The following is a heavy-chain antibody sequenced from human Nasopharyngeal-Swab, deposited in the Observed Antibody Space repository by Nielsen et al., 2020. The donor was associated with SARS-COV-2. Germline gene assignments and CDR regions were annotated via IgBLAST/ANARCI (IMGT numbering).Heavy chain of an antibody. CDR1: GFTFSSYW. V-gene: IGHV3-74*01. CDR3: ARAYYFDS. J-gene: IGHJ4*02. CDR2: IKSDGSST. Sequence: GESLKISCAASGFTFSSYWMHWVRQAPGKGLVWVARIKSDGSSTSYADSVKGRSTISRDNAKNTLYLQMNSLRAEDTAVYYCARAYYFDSWGQGTLVTVSS.